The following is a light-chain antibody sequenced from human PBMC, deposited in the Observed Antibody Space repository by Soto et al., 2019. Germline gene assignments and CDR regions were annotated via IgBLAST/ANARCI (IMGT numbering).Light chain of an antibody. CDR2: NAS. J-gene: IGKJ5*01. Sequence: IVLTQSPATLSLNPGERAILSCRSSQSVSTFLAWFQQKPGQPPRLLIYNASNRTTGIPARFSGSGSGTDFTLTISSLEPEDFAVYYCQQLGAWPPISSGLGTRPEI. CDR1: QSVSTF. CDR3: QQLGAWPPIS. V-gene: IGKV3-11*01.